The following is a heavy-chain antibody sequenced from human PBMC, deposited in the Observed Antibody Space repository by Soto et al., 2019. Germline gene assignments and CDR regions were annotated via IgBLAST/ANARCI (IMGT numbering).Heavy chain of an antibody. CDR2: IYYSGST. J-gene: IGHJ4*02. CDR3: ARILITFGGAYYFDY. V-gene: IGHV4-59*01. D-gene: IGHD3-16*01. Sequence: QVQLQESGPGLVKPSETLSLTCTVSGGSISSYYWSWIRQPPGKGLEWIGYIYYSGSTNYNPSLRSRVTISVETSKNQFSLKLSSVTAADTAVYYCARILITFGGAYYFDYWGQGTLVTVSS. CDR1: GGSISSYY.